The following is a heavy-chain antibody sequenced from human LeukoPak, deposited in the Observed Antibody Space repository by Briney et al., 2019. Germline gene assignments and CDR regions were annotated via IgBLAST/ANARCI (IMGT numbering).Heavy chain of an antibody. CDR1: GGSISSYY. J-gene: IGHJ3*02. V-gene: IGHV4-59*01. Sequence: SETLSLTCTVSGGSISSYYWSWIRQPPGKGLEWIGYTYYSGSTNYNPSLKSRVTISVDTSKNQFSLKLSSVTAADTAVYYCANYLDAFDIWGQGTMVTVSS. CDR3: ANYLDAFDI. CDR2: TYYSGST. D-gene: IGHD1-26*01.